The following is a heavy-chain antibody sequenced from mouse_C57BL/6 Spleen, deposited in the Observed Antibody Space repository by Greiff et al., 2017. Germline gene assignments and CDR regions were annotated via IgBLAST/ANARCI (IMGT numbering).Heavy chain of an antibody. Sequence: VQLQQPGAELVKPGASVKLSCKASGYTFTSYWMHWVKQRPGQGLEWIGMIHPNSGSTNYNEKFKSKATLTVDKSSSTAYMQLSSLTSEDSAVYYCAREGYGSFPDYWGQGTTLTVSS. J-gene: IGHJ2*01. V-gene: IGHV1-64*01. CDR3: AREGYGSFPDY. D-gene: IGHD1-1*01. CDR1: GYTFTSYW. CDR2: IHPNSGST.